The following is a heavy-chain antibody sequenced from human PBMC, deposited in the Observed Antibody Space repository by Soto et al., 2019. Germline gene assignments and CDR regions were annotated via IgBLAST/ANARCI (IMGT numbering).Heavy chain of an antibody. Sequence: QVQLVESGGGVVQPGRSLRLSCAPSGFTFSSYTMHWVRQAPGKGLEWVAVISYDGSNKYYADSVKGLFTISRDNSNNTLYLQMNSLRAEDTALYYCARGGNPFDYWGQGTLVTVSS. J-gene: IGHJ4*02. V-gene: IGHV3-30-3*01. CDR2: ISYDGSNK. CDR3: ARGGNPFDY. CDR1: GFTFSSYT.